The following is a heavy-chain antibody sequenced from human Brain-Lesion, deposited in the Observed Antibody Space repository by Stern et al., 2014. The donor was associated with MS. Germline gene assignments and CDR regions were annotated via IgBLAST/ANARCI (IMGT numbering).Heavy chain of an antibody. D-gene: IGHD6-13*01. V-gene: IGHV3-23*04. J-gene: IGHJ6*02. CDR1: AFTFNSYA. Sequence: EVPLVESAGGLVQPGGSPRLSCAASAFTFNSYAMSLVRPAPGKGLKWVSAIRSSDYSAYYPDSVKARFTISRDYRMYTLFLSINSLRAEDTAVYYCAKFQSSSPYYGMDVWGQGTTVTVSS. CDR3: AKFQSSSPYYGMDV. CDR2: IRSSDYSA.